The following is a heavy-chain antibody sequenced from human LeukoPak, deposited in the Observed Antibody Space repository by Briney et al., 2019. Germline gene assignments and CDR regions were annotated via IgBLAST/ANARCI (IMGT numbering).Heavy chain of an antibody. CDR3: AKDILGIVVVVAATPLVGEFDY. CDR2: ISGSGGST. CDR1: GFTFSSYA. Sequence: GGSLGLSCAASGFTFSSYAMSWVRQAPGKGLEWVSAISGSGGSTYYADSVKGRFTISRDNSKNTLYLQMNSLRAEDTAVYYCAKDILGIVVVVAATPLVGEFDYWGQGTLVTVSS. D-gene: IGHD2-15*01. V-gene: IGHV3-23*01. J-gene: IGHJ4*02.